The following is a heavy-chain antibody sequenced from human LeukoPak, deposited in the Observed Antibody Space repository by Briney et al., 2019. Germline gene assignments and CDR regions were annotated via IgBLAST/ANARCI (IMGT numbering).Heavy chain of an antibody. CDR1: GFTFGDYA. V-gene: IGHV3-9*01. D-gene: IGHD6-25*01. CDR2: ISWNSGSI. J-gene: IGHJ1*01. CDR3: ARGGDSFSEAAF. Sequence: SEGSLRLSCAASGFTFGDYAMHWVRQAPGKGLEWVSGISWNSGSIGYADSVKGRFTISRDNAKNSVFLHLNSLRAEDTAVYYCARGGDSFSEAAFWGQGTLVTVSS.